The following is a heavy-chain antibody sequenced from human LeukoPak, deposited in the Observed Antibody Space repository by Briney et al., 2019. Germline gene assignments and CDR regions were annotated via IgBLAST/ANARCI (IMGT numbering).Heavy chain of an antibody. CDR1: GFTFSSYE. CDR3: ARGLYYYDSSGYSLFDY. V-gene: IGHV3-48*03. J-gene: IGHJ4*02. D-gene: IGHD3-22*01. Sequence: GGSLRLSCATSGFTFSSYEMNWVRQAPGNGLEWVSYISSSGSTIYYADSVKGRFTISRDNAKNSLYLQMNSLRAEDTAVYYCARGLYYYDSSGYSLFDYWGQGTLVTVSS. CDR2: ISSSGSTI.